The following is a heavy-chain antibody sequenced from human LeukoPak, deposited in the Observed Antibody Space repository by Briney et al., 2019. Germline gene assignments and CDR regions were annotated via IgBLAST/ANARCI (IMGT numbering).Heavy chain of an antibody. V-gene: IGHV3-23*01. CDR1: GFTFTGCA. CDR2: ISASGSTT. J-gene: IGHJ4*02. Sequence: GGSLRLSCAASGFTFTGCAMGWVRQAPGQGLEWASTISASGSTTYYADSVRGRFTISRDNSKNTLSLQMSSLRAEDTAVYNSGFDYWGQGTLVAVSS. CDR3: GFDY.